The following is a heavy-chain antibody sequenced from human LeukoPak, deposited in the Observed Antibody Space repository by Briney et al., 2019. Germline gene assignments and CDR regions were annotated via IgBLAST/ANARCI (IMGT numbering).Heavy chain of an antibody. V-gene: IGHV4-59*01. D-gene: IGHD6-13*01. CDR1: GGSISSYY. CDR2: IYYSGST. J-gene: IGHJ4*02. Sequence: SETLSLTCTVSGGSISSYYWSWIRQPPGKGLEGIGYIYYSGSTNYNPSLKRLVTISVDTSKNQFSLNLSSVTAADAGVYYCARAVAAAGTGIDYWGQGTLVTVSS. CDR3: ARAVAAAGTGIDY.